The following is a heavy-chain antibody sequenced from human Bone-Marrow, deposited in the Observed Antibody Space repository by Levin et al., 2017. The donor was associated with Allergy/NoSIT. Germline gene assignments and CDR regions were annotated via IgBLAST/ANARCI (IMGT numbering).Heavy chain of an antibody. CDR1: GFTFSSYS. CDR2: ISSSSSYI. V-gene: IGHV3-21*01. CDR3: ARDLYCSGGSCLYYYYGMDV. Sequence: TGGSLRLSCAASGFTFSSYSMNWVRQAPGKGLEWVSSISSSSSYIYYADSVKGRFTISRDNAKNSLYLQMNSLRAEDTAVYYCARDLYCSGGSCLYYYYGMDVWGQGTTVTVSS. J-gene: IGHJ6*02. D-gene: IGHD2-15*01.